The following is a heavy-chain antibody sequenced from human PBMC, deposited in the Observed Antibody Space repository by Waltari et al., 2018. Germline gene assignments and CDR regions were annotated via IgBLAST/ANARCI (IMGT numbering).Heavy chain of an antibody. J-gene: IGHJ4*01. CDR1: GFPLRSSK. Sequence: DVQLVESGGGLMQPGGSLRLSCAVSGFPLRSSKMNWVRQAPGKGLEWVSYISSGSDTIYYADSVKGRFTISRDNAQNSLYLEMNSLRGEDTAVYYCARVGPYSTSYYFDTWGQGTLVTVSS. CDR2: ISSGSDTI. D-gene: IGHD6-13*01. CDR3: ARVGPYSTSYYFDT. V-gene: IGHV3-48*01.